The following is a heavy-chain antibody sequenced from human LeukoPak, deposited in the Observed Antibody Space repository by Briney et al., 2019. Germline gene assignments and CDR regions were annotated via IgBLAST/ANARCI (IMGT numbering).Heavy chain of an antibody. Sequence: SQTLSLTCTVSGGSISRYYWGSIRRPPRKGLEWVGYIDDSGNTSYNPSLKSQVTISVDKSKNQFSLKLSFVSAADTAMYYCARPDYHNSGSHTVFDAFDIWGQGTRVTVSS. CDR2: IDDSGNT. J-gene: IGHJ3*02. D-gene: IGHD3-10*01. CDR1: GGSISRYY. CDR3: ARPDYHNSGSHTVFDAFDI. V-gene: IGHV4-59*01.